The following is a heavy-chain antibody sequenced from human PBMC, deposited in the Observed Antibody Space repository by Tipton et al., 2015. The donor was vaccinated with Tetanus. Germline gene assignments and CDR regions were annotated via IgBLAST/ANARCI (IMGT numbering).Heavy chain of an antibody. D-gene: IGHD1-14*01. J-gene: IGHJ4*02. V-gene: IGHV4-34*01. CDR1: AGSFSGYY. Sequence: TLSLTCAVYAGSFSGYYWTWIRQSPGEGLEWIGYIYYSGSTNYNPSLKSRVTISVDTSTSQFSLRLTSVTAADTAVYYCTRGGISGDYYSDYWGQGTLVTVSS. CDR2: IYYSGST. CDR3: TRGGISGDYYSDY.